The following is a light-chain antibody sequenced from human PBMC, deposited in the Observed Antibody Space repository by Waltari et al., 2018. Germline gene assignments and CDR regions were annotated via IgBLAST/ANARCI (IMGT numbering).Light chain of an antibody. CDR1: QSVSSN. J-gene: IGKJ1*01. Sequence: EIVLTQSPATLSLSPGERATLSCRASQSVSSNLAWYQQKPGQAPRLLIYGTSFRATGIPARFSGSGSGTEFTLTISSLESEDFAVYYCQECNNWPSWTFGQGTKVEIK. CDR3: QECNNWPSWT. CDR2: GTS. V-gene: IGKV3-15*01.